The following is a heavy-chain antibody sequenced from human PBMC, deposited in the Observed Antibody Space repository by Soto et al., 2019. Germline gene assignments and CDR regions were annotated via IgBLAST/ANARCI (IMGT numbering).Heavy chain of an antibody. D-gene: IGHD3-22*01. CDR1: GYSFTSYW. Sequence: PGESLKISCKGSGYSFTSYWISWVRQMPGKGLEWMGRIDLSDSYTNYSPSFQGPVTISADKSISTAYLQWSSLKASDTAIYYCARHGSSGSRDAFDIWGQGTMVTVSS. CDR3: ARHGSSGSRDAFDI. V-gene: IGHV5-10-1*01. J-gene: IGHJ3*02. CDR2: IDLSDSYT.